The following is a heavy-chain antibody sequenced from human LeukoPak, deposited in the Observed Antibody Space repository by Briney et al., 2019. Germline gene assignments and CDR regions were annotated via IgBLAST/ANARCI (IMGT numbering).Heavy chain of an antibody. CDR3: AKGRVRGVSNFDY. D-gene: IGHD3-10*01. CDR1: GFTLSSHT. V-gene: IGHV3-21*04. J-gene: IGHJ4*02. Sequence: PGGSLRLSCAASGFTLSSHTMNWVRQAPGRGLEWVSAISTNDIQYADSVKGRFTISRDNAKNSLYLQMNSLGAEDTAVYYCAKGRVRGVSNFDYWGQGTLVTVSS. CDR2: ISTNDI.